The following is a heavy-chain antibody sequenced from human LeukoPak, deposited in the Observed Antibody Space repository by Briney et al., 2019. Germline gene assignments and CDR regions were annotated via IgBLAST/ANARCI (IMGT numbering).Heavy chain of an antibody. CDR2: INHSGST. V-gene: IGHV4-34*01. D-gene: IGHD3-22*01. CDR3: ARGEYYYDGGY. Sequence: PSETLSLTCAVYGGSFSGYYWSWIRQPPGKGLEWIGEINHSGSTNYNPSLKSRVTISVDTSKNQFSLKLSSVTAADTAVYYCARGEYYYDGGYWGQGTLVTVSS. CDR1: GGSFSGYY. J-gene: IGHJ4*02.